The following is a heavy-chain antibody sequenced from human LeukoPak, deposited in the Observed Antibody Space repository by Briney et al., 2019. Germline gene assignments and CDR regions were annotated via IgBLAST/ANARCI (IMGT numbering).Heavy chain of an antibody. D-gene: IGHD3-9*01. Sequence: RAAGTLSLTCTVSGGPISSYYWSWIRQPPGEGLEWIGYIHYSGSTNYNPSLKSRVTISVDTSKNQFSLKLTSVTAADTAMYYCARRSGSWLLFDYWGQGALVTVCS. J-gene: IGHJ4*02. CDR1: GGPISSYY. CDR2: IHYSGST. V-gene: IGHV4-59*08. CDR3: ARRSGSWLLFDY.